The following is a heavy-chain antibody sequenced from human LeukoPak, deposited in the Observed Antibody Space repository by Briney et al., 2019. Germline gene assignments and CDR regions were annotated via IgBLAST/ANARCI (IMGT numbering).Heavy chain of an antibody. D-gene: IGHD2-2*01. J-gene: IGHJ4*02. CDR1: GFTFSGSA. Sequence: GSLRLSCAASGFTFSGSAIHWVCQASGKGLEWVGRIRDKANSYATAYIASVKGRFTISRDDSKNTAYLQMSSLKTEDAAVYYCTRWDCTTTGCYPFDYWGQGTLVTVSS. CDR2: IRDKANSYAT. CDR3: TRWDCTTTGCYPFDY. V-gene: IGHV3-73*01.